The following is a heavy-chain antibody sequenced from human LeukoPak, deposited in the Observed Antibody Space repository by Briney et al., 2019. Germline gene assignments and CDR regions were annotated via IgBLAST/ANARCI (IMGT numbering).Heavy chain of an antibody. CDR3: ARKALPGNWFDP. V-gene: IGHV4-4*07. CDR2: IFTSGST. J-gene: IGHJ5*02. Sequence: SETLSLTCTVSGDSISTYYWSWIRQPAGKGLEWIGRIFTSGSTNYNPSLKSRVTMSLDTPKSQFSLKLSSVTAADTAVYYCARKALPGNWFDPWGQGALVTVSS. CDR1: GDSISTYY.